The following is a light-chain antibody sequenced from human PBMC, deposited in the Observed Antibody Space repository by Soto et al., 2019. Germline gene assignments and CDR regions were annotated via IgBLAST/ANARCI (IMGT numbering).Light chain of an antibody. CDR1: QSFSSW. CDR2: KAS. CDR3: QDYNSYPEA. Sequence: DIQMTQSPSTLSASVGDTVTISCRASQSFSSWLAWYQQKPGKAPKLLIYKASTLKSGVPSRFSGSGSGTEFTLTISSLQPDDFATYYCQDYNSYPEAFGQGTKVDIK. J-gene: IGKJ1*01. V-gene: IGKV1-5*03.